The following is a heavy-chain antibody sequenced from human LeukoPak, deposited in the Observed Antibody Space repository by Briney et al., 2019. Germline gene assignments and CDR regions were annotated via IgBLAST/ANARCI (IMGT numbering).Heavy chain of an antibody. CDR2: IKSKTDGGTT. J-gene: IGHJ4*02. CDR1: GFTFSSYA. V-gene: IGHV3-15*01. Sequence: GGSLRLSCAASGFTFSSYAMSWVRQAPGKGLEWVGRIKSKTDGGTTDYAAPVKGRFTISREDSKNTLYLQMNSLKTEDTAVYYCTTEPSTRYCSGGSCYPVDYWGQGTLVTVSS. CDR3: TTEPSTRYCSGGSCYPVDY. D-gene: IGHD2-15*01.